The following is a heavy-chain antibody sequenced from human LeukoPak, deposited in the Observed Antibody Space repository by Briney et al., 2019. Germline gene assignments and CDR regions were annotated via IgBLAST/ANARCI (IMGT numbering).Heavy chain of an antibody. J-gene: IGHJ4*02. Sequence: PGGSLRLSCAASTFTFSSDSMTWVRQAPGKGLEWVSSISSSSDYIYYADSVKGRFTISRDNAKNSLYLQMNSLTVEDSAVYYCARDSGSSWREGLNYWGQGTLVTVSS. CDR1: TFTFSSDS. V-gene: IGHV3-21*01. CDR2: ISSSSDYI. CDR3: ARDSGSSWREGLNY. D-gene: IGHD6-13*01.